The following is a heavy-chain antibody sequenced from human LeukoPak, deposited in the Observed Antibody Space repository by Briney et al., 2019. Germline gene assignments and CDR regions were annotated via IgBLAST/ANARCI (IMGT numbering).Heavy chain of an antibody. D-gene: IGHD4-23*01. V-gene: IGHV3-7*01. J-gene: IGHJ4*02. Sequence: GGSLRLSCEASGFTLSSYWMSWVRQAPGKGLEWVARIKQDGSEKHYMDSVKGRFTISSDNAQNSLYLQMNTLRAEDTAVYYCARYIETPRRDLDYWGQGSLVTVSS. CDR3: ARYIETPRRDLDY. CDR2: IKQDGSEK. CDR1: GFTLSSYW.